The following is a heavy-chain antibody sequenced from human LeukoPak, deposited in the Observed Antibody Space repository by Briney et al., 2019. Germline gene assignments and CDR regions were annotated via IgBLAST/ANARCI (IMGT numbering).Heavy chain of an antibody. CDR3: ARLWFGDSEVYYYMDV. J-gene: IGHJ6*03. D-gene: IGHD3-10*01. Sequence: GGSLRLSCAASGFTFSSYWMSWVRQAPGKGLEWVSSISSSSSYIYYADSVKGRFTISRDNAKNSLYLQMNSLRAEDTAVYYCARLWFGDSEVYYYMDVWGKGTTVTVSS. CDR2: ISSSSSYI. V-gene: IGHV3-21*01. CDR1: GFTFSSYW.